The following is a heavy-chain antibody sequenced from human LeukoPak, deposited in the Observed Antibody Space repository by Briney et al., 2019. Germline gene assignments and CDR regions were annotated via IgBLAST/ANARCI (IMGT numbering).Heavy chain of an antibody. V-gene: IGHV3-23*01. CDR1: GFTFSSYA. D-gene: IGHD5-18*01. CDR2: ISGSGGRT. CDR3: AKGRRGAMVHFDY. J-gene: IGHJ4*02. Sequence: GGSLRLSCAASGFTFSSYAMSWVRQAPGKGLEWVSAISGSGGRTYYADSVKGRFTISRDNSKNTLYLQMNSLRAEDTAVYYCAKGRRGAMVHFDYWGQGTLVTVSS.